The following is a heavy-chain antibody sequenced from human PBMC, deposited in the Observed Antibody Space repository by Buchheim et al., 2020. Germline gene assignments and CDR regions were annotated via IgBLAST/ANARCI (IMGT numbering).Heavy chain of an antibody. D-gene: IGHD1-26*01. V-gene: IGHV4-61*01. Sequence: QVQLQESGPGLVKPSETLSLTCTVSGGSVSSGSYYWSWIRQPPGKGLEWIGYIYYSGSTNYNPSLKSRVTISVDPSKNQFSLKLSSVTAADTAVYYCARVVVGATNWFDPWGQGTL. J-gene: IGHJ5*02. CDR1: GGSVSSGSYY. CDR3: ARVVVGATNWFDP. CDR2: IYYSGST.